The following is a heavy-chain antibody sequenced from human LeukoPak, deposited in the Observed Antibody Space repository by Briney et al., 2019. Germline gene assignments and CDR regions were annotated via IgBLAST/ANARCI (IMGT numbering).Heavy chain of an antibody. CDR2: IYYTGST. CDR1: GGSVSDYY. Sequence: PSETLSLTCTVPGGSVSDYYWSWIRQSPGKGLEWIGYIYYTGSTSYNPSLRIRVTMTADTYKNQFSLKLSSVTAADTAVYYCASRKLGNDYWGQGTPVTVSS. J-gene: IGHJ4*02. V-gene: IGHV4-59*02. CDR3: ASRKLGNDY. D-gene: IGHD7-27*01.